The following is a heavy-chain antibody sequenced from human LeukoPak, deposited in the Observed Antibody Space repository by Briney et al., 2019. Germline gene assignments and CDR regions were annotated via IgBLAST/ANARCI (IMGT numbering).Heavy chain of an antibody. Sequence: GGSLRLSCAASGFTFSSYWMTWVRQAPGKGLEWVANIKQDGSEKYYVDSVKGRFTISRDSAKNSLYLQMNSLRAEDTAVYYCTINSGSHPWGQGTLVTVSS. V-gene: IGHV3-7*01. CDR3: TINSGSHP. CDR1: GFTFSSYW. CDR2: IKQDGSEK. D-gene: IGHD1-26*01. J-gene: IGHJ5*02.